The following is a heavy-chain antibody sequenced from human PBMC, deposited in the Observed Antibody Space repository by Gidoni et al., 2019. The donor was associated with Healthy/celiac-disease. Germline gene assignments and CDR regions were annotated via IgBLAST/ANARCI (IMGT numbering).Heavy chain of an antibody. J-gene: IGHJ4*02. Sequence: EVQLLESGGGLVQPGGSLRLSCAASGFTFRSYAMSWVRQAPGKGLEWVSAISGSGGSTYYAESVKGRFTISRDNSKNTLYLQMNSLRAEDTAVYYCAKDIGPAGSYYFDYWGQGTLVTVSS. D-gene: IGHD1-26*01. CDR2: ISGSGGST. CDR3: AKDIGPAGSYYFDY. V-gene: IGHV3-23*01. CDR1: GFTFRSYA.